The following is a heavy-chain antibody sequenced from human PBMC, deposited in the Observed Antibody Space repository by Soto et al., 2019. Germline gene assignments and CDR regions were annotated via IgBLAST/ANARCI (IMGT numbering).Heavy chain of an antibody. CDR2: IIPIFGTA. V-gene: IGHV1-69*13. D-gene: IGHD6-6*01. CDR3: ARGEDSSSSFAVDYGMDV. CDR1: GGTFSSYA. J-gene: IGHJ6*02. Sequence: RASVKVSCKASGGTFSSYAISWVRQAPGQGLEWMGGIIPIFGTANYAQKFQGRVTITADESTSTAYMELSSLRSEDTAVYYCARGEDSSSSFAVDYGMDVWGQGTTVTVSS.